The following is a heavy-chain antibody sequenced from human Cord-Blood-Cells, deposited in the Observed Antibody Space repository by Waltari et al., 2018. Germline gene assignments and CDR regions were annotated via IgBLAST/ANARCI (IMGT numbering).Heavy chain of an antibody. J-gene: IGHJ4*02. D-gene: IGHD3-10*01. CDR2: IIPIFGTA. Sequence: QVQLVQSGAEVEQPGSTATVSCNASGGTFSTNAISWVRLPPGHGLEWMGGIIPIFGTANYAQKFQGRVTITADESTSTAYMELSSLRAEDTAVYYCARQQYRSGNHVRPSYYFDYWGQGTLVTVSS. V-gene: IGHV1-69*01. CDR3: ARQQYRSGNHVRPSYYFDY. CDR1: GGTFSTNA.